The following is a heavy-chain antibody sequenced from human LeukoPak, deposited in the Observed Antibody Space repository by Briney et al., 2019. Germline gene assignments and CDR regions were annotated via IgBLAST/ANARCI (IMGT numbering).Heavy chain of an antibody. CDR3: ARGYYYGSGSPGAFDI. J-gene: IGHJ3*02. CDR1: GGTFSSYA. CDR2: IIPILGIA. D-gene: IGHD3-10*01. V-gene: IGHV1-69*04. Sequence: SVKVSCKASGGTFSSYAISWVRQAPGQGLEWMGRIIPILGIANYAQKFQGRVTITADKSTSTAYMELSSLRSEDTAVYYCARGYYYGSGSPGAFDIWGQGTMVTVSS.